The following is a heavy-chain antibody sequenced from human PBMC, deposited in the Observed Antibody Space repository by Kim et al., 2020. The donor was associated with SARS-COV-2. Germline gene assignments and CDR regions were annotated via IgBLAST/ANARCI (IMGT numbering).Heavy chain of an antibody. CDR1: GGSISSYY. CDR3: ARATNGPFRYYYYGMDV. J-gene: IGHJ6*02. V-gene: IGHV4-59*01. Sequence: SETLSLTCTVSGGSISSYYWSWIRQPPGKGLEWIGYIYYSGSTNYNPSLKSRVTISVDTSKNQFSLKLSSVTAADTAVYYCARATNGPFRYYYYGMDVWGQGTTVTVSS. CDR2: IYYSGST. D-gene: IGHD2-8*01.